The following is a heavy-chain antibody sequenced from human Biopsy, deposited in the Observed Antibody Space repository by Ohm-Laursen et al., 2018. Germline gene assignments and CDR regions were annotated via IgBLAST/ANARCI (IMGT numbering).Heavy chain of an antibody. Sequence: SLRLSCAASEFNVDRNHMNWVRLAPGKGLEWVSMIHGSGRTDYADSVKGRFTVSRDNSKDTVYLQMNALRVDDTAMYYCAGAGGHSFWGQGALVTVSS. J-gene: IGHJ4*02. CDR2: IHGSGRT. D-gene: IGHD3-16*01. V-gene: IGHV3-66*01. CDR1: EFNVDRNH. CDR3: AGAGGHSF.